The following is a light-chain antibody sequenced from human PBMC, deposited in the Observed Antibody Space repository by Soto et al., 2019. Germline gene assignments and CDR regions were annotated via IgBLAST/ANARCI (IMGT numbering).Light chain of an antibody. CDR1: QSGNTY. Sequence: VLAEARATLSLSPGERSTLSCRASQSGNTYLAWYQQTPGQPPRLLIYDASTRATGIPARFSGSGSGTDFTLTISGLEPEDFVVYYCTQRSNSITFGHGTRLE. V-gene: IGKV3-11*01. CDR2: DAS. J-gene: IGKJ5*01. CDR3: TQRSNSIT.